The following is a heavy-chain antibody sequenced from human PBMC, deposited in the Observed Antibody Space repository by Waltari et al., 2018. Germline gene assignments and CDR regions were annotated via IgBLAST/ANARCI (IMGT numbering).Heavy chain of an antibody. CDR2: IYYTGRT. CDR3: ATNHYGTGKGWFDP. CDR1: GGSISSGGSY. J-gene: IGHJ5*02. D-gene: IGHD3-10*01. Sequence: QVQLQESGPGLVKASETLSLTCTVSGGSISSGGSYWSWIRQHPGKGLEGIGYIYYTGRTDYNPSLKSRVSISVETSKNQFSLKLSSVTAADTAVYYCATNHYGTGKGWFDPWGQGTPVTVSS. V-gene: IGHV4-31*03.